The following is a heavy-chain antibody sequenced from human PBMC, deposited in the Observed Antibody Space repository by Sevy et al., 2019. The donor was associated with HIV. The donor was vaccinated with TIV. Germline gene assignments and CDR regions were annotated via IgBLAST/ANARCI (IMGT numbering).Heavy chain of an antibody. Sequence: ASVKVSCKASGGPFSSFAFSWVRQAPGQGLEWMGGIIPLSTTTNYAQKFQGRVTITADESTSTAYMELSSLTSDGTAVYYCATVGGYSAFEGPYYIDYWGQGTLVTVSS. D-gene: IGHD5-12*01. CDR3: ATVGGYSAFEGPYYIDY. V-gene: IGHV1-69*13. CDR1: GGPFSSFA. CDR2: IIPLSTTT. J-gene: IGHJ4*02.